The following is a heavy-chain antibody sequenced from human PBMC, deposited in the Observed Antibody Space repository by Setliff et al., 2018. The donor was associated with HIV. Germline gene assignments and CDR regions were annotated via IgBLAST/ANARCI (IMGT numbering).Heavy chain of an antibody. CDR2: IIPLFGST. J-gene: IGHJ6*02. Sequence: SVKVSCKASGGIFSSYAFSWVRQAPGQGLEWMGGIIPLFGSTDYAQKFQGRLTITTDESTSTAYMELSSLRSEDTAVYYCARAQQKLVQFYYYTIDVWGQGTTVTVSS. D-gene: IGHD6-13*01. CDR1: GGIFSSYA. V-gene: IGHV1-69*05. CDR3: ARAQQKLVQFYYYTIDV.